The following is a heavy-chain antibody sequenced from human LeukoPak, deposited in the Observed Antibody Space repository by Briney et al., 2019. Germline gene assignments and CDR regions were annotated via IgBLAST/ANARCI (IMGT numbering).Heavy chain of an antibody. Sequence: ASVKVSCKVSGYTLTELSMHWVRQAPGKGLEWMGGFDPEDGETIYAQKFQGRVTMTEDTSTDTAYMELSSLRSEDTAVYYCATGRTMVRGVIITPLDYWGQGTLVTVSS. V-gene: IGHV1-24*01. CDR1: GYTLTELS. D-gene: IGHD3-10*01. CDR2: FDPEDGET. CDR3: ATGRTMVRGVIITPLDY. J-gene: IGHJ4*02.